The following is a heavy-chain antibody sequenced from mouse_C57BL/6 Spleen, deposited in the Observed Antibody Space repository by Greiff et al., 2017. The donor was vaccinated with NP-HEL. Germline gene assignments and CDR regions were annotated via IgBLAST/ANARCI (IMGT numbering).Heavy chain of an antibody. CDR3: ARVYGSSPWFAY. CDR2: IYPGSGST. J-gene: IGHJ3*01. V-gene: IGHV1-55*01. CDR1: GYTFTSYW. Sequence: VQLQQPGAELVKPGASVKMSCKASGYTFTSYWITWVKQRPGQGLEWIGDIYPGSGSTNYNEKFKSKATLTVDTSSSTAYMQLSSLTSEDSAVYYCARVYGSSPWFAYWGQGTLVTVSA. D-gene: IGHD1-1*01.